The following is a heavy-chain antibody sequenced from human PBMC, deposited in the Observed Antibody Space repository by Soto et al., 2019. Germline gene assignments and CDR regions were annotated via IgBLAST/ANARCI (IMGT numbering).Heavy chain of an antibody. CDR3: ARVSNYDFWSGPQHPDAFDI. CDR2: INPIFGTA. V-gene: IGHV1-69*06. CDR1: GGTFSSYA. Sequence: ASVKVSCKASGGTFSSYAISWVRQAPGQGLEWMGGINPIFGTANYAQKFQGRVTITGNKSTSTAYMELSSLRSEDTAVYYCARVSNYDFWSGPQHPDAFDIWGQGTMVTVSS. J-gene: IGHJ3*02. D-gene: IGHD3-3*01.